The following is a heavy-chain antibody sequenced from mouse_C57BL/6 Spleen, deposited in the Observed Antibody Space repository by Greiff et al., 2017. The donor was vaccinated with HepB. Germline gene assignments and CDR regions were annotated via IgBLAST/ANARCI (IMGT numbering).Heavy chain of an antibody. Sequence: QVQLQQPGAELVRPGSSVKLSCKASGYTFTSYWMHWVKQRPIQGLEWIGNIDPSDSETHYNQKFKDKATLTVDKSSSTAYMQLSSLTSEDSAVYYGASGGGNYEDYWGQGTTLTVSS. V-gene: IGHV1-52*01. D-gene: IGHD2-1*01. J-gene: IGHJ2*01. CDR1: GYTFTSYW. CDR3: ASGGGNYEDY. CDR2: IDPSDSET.